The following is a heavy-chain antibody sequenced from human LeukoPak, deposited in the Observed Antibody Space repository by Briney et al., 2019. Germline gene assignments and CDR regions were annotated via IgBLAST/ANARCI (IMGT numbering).Heavy chain of an antibody. V-gene: IGHV4-39*01. Sequence: SETLSLTCTVSGGSISSSSYYWGWIRQPPGKGLEWIGPMYYSGSTYYSPSLKGRVTISVDTSKNQFSLYLNSVTAADTAVYYCARHRVPAADDALDVWGQGTMVTVSS. J-gene: IGHJ3*01. CDR3: ARHRVPAADDALDV. CDR1: GGSISSSSYY. CDR2: MYYSGST. D-gene: IGHD2-2*01.